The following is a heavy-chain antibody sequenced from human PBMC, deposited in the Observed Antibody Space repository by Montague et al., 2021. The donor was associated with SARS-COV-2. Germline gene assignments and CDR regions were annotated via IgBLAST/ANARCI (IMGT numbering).Heavy chain of an antibody. V-gene: IGHV3-30*18. CDR3: AKDFMSLMVYAMVYYYYGMDV. CDR2: ISYDGSNK. CDR1: GFTFSSYG. Sequence: SPRLSCAASGFTFSSYGMHWVRQAPGKGLEWVAVISYDGSNKYYADSVKGRFTISRDNSKNTLYLQMNSLRAEDTAVYYCAKDFMSLMVYAMVYYYYGMDVWGQGTTVTVSS. D-gene: IGHD2-8*01. J-gene: IGHJ6*02.